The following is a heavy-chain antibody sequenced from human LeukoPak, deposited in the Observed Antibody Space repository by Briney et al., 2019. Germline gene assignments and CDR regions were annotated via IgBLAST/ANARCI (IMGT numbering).Heavy chain of an antibody. Sequence: SETLSLTCTFSGGSISSSSYYWGWIRQPPGKGLEWIGSIYYSGSIYYNPSLKSRVTISVDTSKNQFSLKLSSVTAADTAVYYCARHGIVVVTPDDAFDIWGQGTMVTVSS. V-gene: IGHV4-39*01. CDR2: IYYSGSI. J-gene: IGHJ3*02. CDR3: ARHGIVVVTPDDAFDI. CDR1: GGSISSSSYY. D-gene: IGHD2-21*02.